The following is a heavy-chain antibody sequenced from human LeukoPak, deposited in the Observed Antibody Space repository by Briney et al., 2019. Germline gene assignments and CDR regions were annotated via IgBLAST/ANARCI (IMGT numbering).Heavy chain of an antibody. D-gene: IGHD2-2*01. Sequence: PSETLSLTCTVSGGSISSSSYYWGWIRQPPGKGLEWIGSIYYSGSTYYNPSLKSRVTISVDTSKNQFSLKLSSVTAADTAVYYCARNGDQLLSSSNWFDPWGQGTLVTVSS. CDR3: ARNGDQLLSSSNWFDP. J-gene: IGHJ5*02. CDR2: IYYSGST. V-gene: IGHV4-39*07. CDR1: GGSISSSSYY.